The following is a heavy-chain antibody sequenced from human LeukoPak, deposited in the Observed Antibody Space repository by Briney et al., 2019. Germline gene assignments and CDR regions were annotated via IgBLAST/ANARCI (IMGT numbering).Heavy chain of an antibody. CDR3: ATGEQWPLRCAFDI. D-gene: IGHD6-19*01. V-gene: IGHV1-18*01. J-gene: IGHJ3*02. Sequence: GASVKVSCKASGYTFTSYGISWVRQAPGQGLEWMGWISAYNGNTNYAQKLQGRVTMTTDTSTSTAYMELRSLRSEDTAVYYCATGEQWPLRCAFDIWGQGTMVTVSS. CDR2: ISAYNGNT. CDR1: GYTFTSYG.